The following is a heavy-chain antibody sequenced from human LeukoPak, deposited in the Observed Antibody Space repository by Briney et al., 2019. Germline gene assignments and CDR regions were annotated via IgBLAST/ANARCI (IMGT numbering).Heavy chain of an antibody. J-gene: IGHJ4*02. CDR1: GFTFSSPA. D-gene: IGHD2-15*01. Sequence: GGSLRLSCAASGFTFSSPAMSWVRQAPGKGLEWVSAISNNGGYTYYADSVQGRFTVSRDNSKSTLCLQMNSLRAEDTAVYYCAKQLGYCSDGSCYFPYWGQGTLVTVSS. CDR3: AKQLGYCSDGSCYFPY. V-gene: IGHV3-23*01. CDR2: ISNNGGYT.